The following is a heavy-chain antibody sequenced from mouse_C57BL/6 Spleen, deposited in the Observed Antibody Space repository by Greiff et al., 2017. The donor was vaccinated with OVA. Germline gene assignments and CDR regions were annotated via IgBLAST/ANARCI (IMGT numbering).Heavy chain of an antibody. CDR2: INPRNGGT. V-gene: IGHV1-53*01. J-gene: IGHJ3*01. Sequence: QVQLPQPGTELVKPGASVKLSCKASGYTFTSYWMHWVKQRPGQGLEWIGNINPRNGGTNYNEKFKSKATLTVDTSSSTAYMQRSSLTSEDSAVEYCARERDGYYPIFAYWGQGTLVTVAA. D-gene: IGHD2-3*01. CDR3: ARERDGYYPIFAY. CDR1: GYTFTSYW.